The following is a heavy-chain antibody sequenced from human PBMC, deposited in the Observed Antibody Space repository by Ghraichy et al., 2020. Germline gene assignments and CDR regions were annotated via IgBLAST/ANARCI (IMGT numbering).Heavy chain of an antibody. CDR1: GGSFSGYY. CDR3: ARGDDSSGYYPPYFDY. CDR2: INHSGST. V-gene: IGHV4-34*01. J-gene: IGHJ4*02. D-gene: IGHD3-22*01. Sequence: SEPLSLTCAVYGGSFSGYYWSWIRQPPGKGLEWIGEINHSGSTNYNPSLKSRVTISVDTSKNQFSLKLSSVTAADTAVYYCARGDDSSGYYPPYFDYWGQGTLVTVSS.